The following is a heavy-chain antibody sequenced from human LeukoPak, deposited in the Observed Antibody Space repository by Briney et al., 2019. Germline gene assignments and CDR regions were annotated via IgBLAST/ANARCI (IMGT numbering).Heavy chain of an antibody. V-gene: IGHV5-51*01. CDR2: IYPGDSDT. CDR1: GYCFTSYW. D-gene: IGHD6-19*01. CDR3: ARSSYSSGWYLVD. J-gene: IGHJ4*02. Sequence: HGESLQLSCKGSGYCFTSYWIGGVRQMPGKGLEWMGIIYPGDSDTRYSPSFPGQATISADKSISTAYLQWSSLKASDTAMYYRARSSYSSGWYLVDWGQGTLVTVSS.